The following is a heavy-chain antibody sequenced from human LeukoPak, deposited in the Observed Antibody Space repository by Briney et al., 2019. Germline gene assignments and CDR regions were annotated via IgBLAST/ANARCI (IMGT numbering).Heavy chain of an antibody. CDR1: GFTVSSSS. D-gene: IGHD1-26*01. CDR2: IYSDNT. V-gene: IGHV3-53*01. CDR3: ARDRWGSGSYYVY. J-gene: IGHJ4*02. Sequence: PGGSLRLSCTVSGFTVSSSSMSWVRQAPGKGLEWVSFIYSDNTHYSDSVKGRFTISRDNAKNSLYLQMNSLRAEDTAVYYCARDRWGSGSYYVYWGQGTLVTVSS.